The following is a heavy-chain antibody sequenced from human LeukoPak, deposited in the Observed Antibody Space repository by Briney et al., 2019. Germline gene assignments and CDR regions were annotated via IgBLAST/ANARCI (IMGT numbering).Heavy chain of an antibody. D-gene: IGHD3-16*01. CDR1: GFTFSSYG. V-gene: IGHV3-30*03. CDR2: ISYDGSNK. CDR3: APPFGGGQPK. Sequence: GGSLRLSCAASGFTFSSYGMHWARQAPGKGLEWVAVISYDGSNKYYADSVKGRFTISRDNSKNTLYLQMNSLRAEDTAVYYCAPPFGGGQPKWGQGTLVTVSS. J-gene: IGHJ4*02.